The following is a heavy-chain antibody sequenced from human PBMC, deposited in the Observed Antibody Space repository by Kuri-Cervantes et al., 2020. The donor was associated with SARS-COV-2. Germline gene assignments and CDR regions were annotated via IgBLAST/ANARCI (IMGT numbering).Heavy chain of an antibody. J-gene: IGHJ4*02. CDR1: GGSISSYY. Sequence: SETLSLTCTVSGGSISSYYWSWIRQPPGKGLEWIGYIYYSGSTNYNPSLKSRVTISVDTSKNRFSLKLSPVTAADTAVYYCARAIAAAAPFDYWGQGTLVTVSS. V-gene: IGHV4-59*01. CDR2: IYYSGST. D-gene: IGHD6-13*01. CDR3: ARAIAAAAPFDY.